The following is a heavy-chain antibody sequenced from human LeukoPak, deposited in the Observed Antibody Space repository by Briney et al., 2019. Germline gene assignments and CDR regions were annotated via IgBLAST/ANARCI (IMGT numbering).Heavy chain of an antibody. D-gene: IGHD2-15*01. Sequence: SETLSLTCTVSGGSISSSSYYWGWIRQPPGKGLEWIGSIDYSGSTYYNPSLKSRVTISVDTSKNQFSLKLSSVTAADTAVYYCARQDCSGGSCYSEGSWFDPWGQGTLVTVSS. J-gene: IGHJ5*02. CDR3: ARQDCSGGSCYSEGSWFDP. CDR2: IDYSGST. CDR1: GGSISSSSYY. V-gene: IGHV4-39*01.